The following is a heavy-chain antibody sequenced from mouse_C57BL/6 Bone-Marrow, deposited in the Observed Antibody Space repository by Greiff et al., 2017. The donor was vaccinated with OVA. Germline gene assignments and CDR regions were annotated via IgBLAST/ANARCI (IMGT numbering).Heavy chain of an antibody. CDR1: GFTFSSYG. Sequence: EVKLVESGGDLVKPGGSLKLSCAASGFTFSSYGMSWVRQTPDKRLEWVATISSGGSYTYYPDSVKGRFTISRDNAKNTLYLQMSSLKSEDTAMYYCARLDYGSSSLFDYWGQGTTLTVSS. V-gene: IGHV5-6*01. J-gene: IGHJ2*01. D-gene: IGHD1-1*01. CDR2: ISSGGSYT. CDR3: ARLDYGSSSLFDY.